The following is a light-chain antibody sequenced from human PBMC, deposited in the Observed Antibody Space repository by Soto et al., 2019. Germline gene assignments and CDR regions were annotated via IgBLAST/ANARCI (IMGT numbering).Light chain of an antibody. CDR1: ESVRSY. J-gene: IGKJ5*01. V-gene: IGKV3-15*01. Sequence: EVVMTQSPATLSVSPGERATLSCRASESVRSYLAWYQQKPGQAPRLLIYGASTRATGIPARFSGSGSGTEFTLISSSLQSADFAVYYCQQYNNWPPITFGQGTRLEIK. CDR3: QQYNNWPPIT. CDR2: GAS.